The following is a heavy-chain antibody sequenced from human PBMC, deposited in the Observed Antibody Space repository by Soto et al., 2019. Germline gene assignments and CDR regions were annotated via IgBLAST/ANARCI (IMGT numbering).Heavy chain of an antibody. CDR3: ARDQIRDIVVVPTTILDAFGI. J-gene: IGHJ3*02. CDR1: GYTFTNYG. CDR2: ISAYNGNA. D-gene: IGHD2-2*01. V-gene: IGHV1-18*01. Sequence: ASVKVSCKASGYTFTNYGVSWVRQAPGQGLEWMGWISAYNGNANYAQKVQGRVTMTRDASTNTAYMEVKSLISDDTAVYYCARDQIRDIVVVPTTILDAFGIWGQGTTVTVSS.